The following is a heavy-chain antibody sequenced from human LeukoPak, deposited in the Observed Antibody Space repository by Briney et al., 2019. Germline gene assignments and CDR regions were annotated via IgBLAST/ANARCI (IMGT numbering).Heavy chain of an antibody. J-gene: IGHJ4*02. CDR3: AGGLVWGSYRYYYFDY. D-gene: IGHD3-16*02. CDR1: GGTFSSYA. V-gene: IGHV1-69*13. Sequence: SVTVSCKASGGTFSSYAISWVRQAPGQGLEWMGGIIPIFGTANYAQKFQGRVTITADESTSTAYMELSSLRSEDTAVYYCAGGLVWGSYRYYYFDYWGQGTLVTVSS. CDR2: IIPIFGTA.